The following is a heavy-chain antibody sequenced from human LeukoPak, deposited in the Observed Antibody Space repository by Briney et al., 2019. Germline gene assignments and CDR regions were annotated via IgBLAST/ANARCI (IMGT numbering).Heavy chain of an antibody. CDR2: IDYSGST. V-gene: IGHV4-59*01. D-gene: IGHD1-26*01. Sequence: ASETLSLTCTVSGGSISTYFWSWVRQPPGKGLEWIGYIDYSGSTNSNPSLKSRVAISVDTSKNQFSLRLSSVTAADTAVYYCARSAALYSGSYPDAFDIWGQGTMVTVSS. J-gene: IGHJ3*02. CDR3: ARSAALYSGSYPDAFDI. CDR1: GGSISTYF.